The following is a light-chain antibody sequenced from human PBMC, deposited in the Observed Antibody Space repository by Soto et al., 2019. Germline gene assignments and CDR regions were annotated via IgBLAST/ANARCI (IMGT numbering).Light chain of an antibody. J-gene: IGLJ2*01. CDR3: SSYAGSNNSRV. Sequence: SALTQPPSASGSPGQSVTISCTGTSSDVGGYNYVSWYQQHPGKAPKLMIYEVSKRPSGVPDRFSGSKSGNTASLTVSGLQAEDEADYYCSSYAGSNNSRVFGGGTKLTVL. CDR2: EVS. CDR1: SSDVGGYNY. V-gene: IGLV2-8*01.